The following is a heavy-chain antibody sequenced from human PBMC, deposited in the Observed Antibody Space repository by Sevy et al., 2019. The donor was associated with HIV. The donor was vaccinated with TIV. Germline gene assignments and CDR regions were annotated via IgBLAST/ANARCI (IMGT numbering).Heavy chain of an antibody. CDR2: INHSGST. Sequence: SETLSLTCAVYGGSFSGYYWSWIRQPPGKGLEWIGEINHSGSTNYNPSLKSRVTISVDTSKNQFFLKLSSVTAADPAVYYCASKYCSSTSCLIDYWGQGTLVTVSS. D-gene: IGHD2-2*01. J-gene: IGHJ4*02. CDR1: GGSFSGYY. CDR3: ASKYCSSTSCLIDY. V-gene: IGHV4-34*01.